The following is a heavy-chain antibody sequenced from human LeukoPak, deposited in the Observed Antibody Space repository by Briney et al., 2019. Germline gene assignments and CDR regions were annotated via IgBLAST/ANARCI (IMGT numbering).Heavy chain of an antibody. V-gene: IGHV4-30-2*01. CDR3: ARSSHRPYYDFWSGYYENYNFDY. D-gene: IGHD3-3*01. CDR1: GGSISSGGYS. J-gene: IGHJ4*02. Sequence: PSQTLSLTCAVSGGSISSGGYSWSWIRQPPGKGLEWIGYIYHSGSTYYNPSLKSRVTISVDRSKNQFSLKLSSVTAADTAVYYCARSSHRPYYDFWSGYYENYNFDYWGQGTLVTVSS. CDR2: IYHSGST.